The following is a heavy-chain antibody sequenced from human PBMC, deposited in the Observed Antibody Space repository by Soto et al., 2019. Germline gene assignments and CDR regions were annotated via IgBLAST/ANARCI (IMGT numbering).Heavy chain of an antibody. D-gene: IGHD4-4*01. J-gene: IGHJ3*02. CDR3: ARVVTTASYVAFDI. V-gene: IGHV4-59*01. CDR2: IYYSGST. CDR1: GGSISSYY. Sequence: ASETLSLTCTVSGGSISSYYWSWIRQPPGKGLEWIGYIYYSGSTNYNPSLKSRVTISVDTSKNQFSLKLSSVTAADTAVYYCARVVTTASYVAFDIWGQGTLDTVSS.